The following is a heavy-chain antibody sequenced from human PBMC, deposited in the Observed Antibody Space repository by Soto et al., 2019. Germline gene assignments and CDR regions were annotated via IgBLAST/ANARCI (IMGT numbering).Heavy chain of an antibody. J-gene: IGHJ5*02. CDR3: TRRYNWNDYYFDP. Sequence: QLHLQESGPGLVKPSQTLSLTCTVSGGSIRVQSYYWTWIRQTPGKGLEWVGSSSYSGTSYFNPAVKGRVTTSVDTSTKQCPLRPTSVPAADTAVDYRTRRYNWNDYYFDPWGRGTLVTVSS. CDR1: GGSIRVQSYY. V-gene: IGHV4-39*01. D-gene: IGHD1-20*01. CDR2: SSYSGTS.